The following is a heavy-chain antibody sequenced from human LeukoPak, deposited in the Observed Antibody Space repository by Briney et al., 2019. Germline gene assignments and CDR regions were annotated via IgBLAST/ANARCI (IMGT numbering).Heavy chain of an antibody. D-gene: IGHD1-26*01. CDR1: GYTFTSYD. CDR3: ARDLPVGVSTSDY. V-gene: IGHV1-8*01. J-gene: IGHJ4*02. CDR2: MNPNSGNT. Sequence: HEASVKVSCKASGYTFTSYDINWVRQATGQGLEWMGWMNPNSGNTGYAQKFQGRVTMTTDTSTSTAYMELRSLRSDDTAVYYCARDLPVGVSTSDYWGQGTLVTVSS.